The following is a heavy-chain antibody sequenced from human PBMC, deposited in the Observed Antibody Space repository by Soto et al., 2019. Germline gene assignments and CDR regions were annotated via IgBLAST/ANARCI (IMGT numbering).Heavy chain of an antibody. Sequence: SETLSLTCGVSGGSFHGYYWSWIRQPPGKGLEWIGEINHSGSVNYNPTFKSRVSISADMSNNQLSRQLTSVSAADTAVYSFAPRPQGRYSSSGTFYSSVPWGQGTLVTVSS. CDR1: GGSFHGYY. V-gene: IGHV4-34*01. J-gene: IGHJ5*02. CDR3: APRPQGRYSSSGTFYSSVP. CDR2: INHSGSV. D-gene: IGHD3-10*01.